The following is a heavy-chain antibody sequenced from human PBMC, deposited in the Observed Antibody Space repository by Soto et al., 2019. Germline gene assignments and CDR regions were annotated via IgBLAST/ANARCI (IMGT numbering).Heavy chain of an antibody. CDR1: GYTFTSYD. CDR3: ARGTSGSYRPYFDY. V-gene: IGHV1-8*01. J-gene: IGHJ4*02. Sequence: GASVKVSCKASGYTFTSYDINWVRQAIGQGLEWMGWMNPNSGNTGYAQKFQGRVTMTRNTSISTAYMELSSLRSEDTAVYYCARGTSGSYRPYFDYWGQGTLVTVSS. D-gene: IGHD1-26*01. CDR2: MNPNSGNT.